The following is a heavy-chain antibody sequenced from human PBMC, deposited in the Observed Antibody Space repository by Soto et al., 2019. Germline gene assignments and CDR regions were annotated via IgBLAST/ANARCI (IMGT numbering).Heavy chain of an antibody. CDR1: KFTVSPYS. CDR3: VTGQQVRMADI. V-gene: IGHV3-11*03. Sequence: GGSLSLSCAPSKFTVSPYSMAWIRQAPGKGLDWISYISDDSRYINYADSVKGRFTISRDNAKNSLYLQMNSLTVEDTAVYFCVTGQQVRMADIWGQGTMVTVSS. D-gene: IGHD6-13*01. J-gene: IGHJ3*02. CDR2: ISDDSRYI.